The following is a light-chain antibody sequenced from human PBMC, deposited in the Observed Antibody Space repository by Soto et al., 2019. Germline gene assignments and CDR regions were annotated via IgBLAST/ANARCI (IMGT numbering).Light chain of an antibody. CDR1: HGVSGW. Sequence: IQMTQSPSSVSASVGDTVTLSCQTSHGVSGWLAWYQQKPGKAPTLLISTVSNLQSVVPSRFSGSGSGTDFSLTITNLQPEDFATYFCQQGKTFPFTFGPGTKVEVK. V-gene: IGKV1-12*01. CDR3: QQGKTFPFT. J-gene: IGKJ3*01. CDR2: TVS.